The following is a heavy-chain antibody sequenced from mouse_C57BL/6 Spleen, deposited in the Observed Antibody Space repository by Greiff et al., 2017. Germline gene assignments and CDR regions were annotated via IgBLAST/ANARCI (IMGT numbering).Heavy chain of an antibody. J-gene: IGHJ1*03. CDR2: IHPNSGST. V-gene: IGHV1-64*01. CDR1: GYTFTSYW. D-gene: IGHD1-1*01. Sequence: QVQLQQPGAELVKPGASVTLSCKASGYTFTSYWMHWVKQRPGQGLEWIGMIHPNSGSTNYNEKFKSKATLTVDKSSSTAYMQLSSLTSEDSAVYYWASNSYGSTDWYFDVWGTGTTVTVSS. CDR3: ASNSYGSTDWYFDV.